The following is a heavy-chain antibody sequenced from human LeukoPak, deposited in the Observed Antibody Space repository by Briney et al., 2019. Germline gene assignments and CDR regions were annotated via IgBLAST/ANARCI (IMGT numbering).Heavy chain of an antibody. CDR1: GYTFTGYY. CDR3: ARDFSGFWYFDL. Sequence: ASVKVSCKASGYTFTGYYMHWVRQAPGQGLEWMGWINPNSGGTNYAQKFQGRVAMTRDTSISTAYMELSRLRSDDTAVYYCARDFSGFWYFDLWGRGTLVTVSS. CDR2: INPNSGGT. J-gene: IGHJ2*01. V-gene: IGHV1-2*02. D-gene: IGHD3-10*01.